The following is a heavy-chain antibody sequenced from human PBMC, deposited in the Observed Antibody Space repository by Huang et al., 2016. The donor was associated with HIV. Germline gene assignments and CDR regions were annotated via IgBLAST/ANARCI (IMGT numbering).Heavy chain of an antibody. Sequence: QVQLVQSESDLKKPGASVKVSCKVSGYTFSDYAINWVRQAPGQGLEWMGWINTDTGDTTYAPGFRGRFVFSMDTSLSTAFLQISSLESDDSALYYCSSGEKSNGFDHWGQGTLVTVSS. V-gene: IGHV7-4-1*02. D-gene: IGHD6-19*01. CDR1: GYTFSDYA. CDR3: SSGEKSNGFDH. J-gene: IGHJ4*02. CDR2: INTDTGDT.